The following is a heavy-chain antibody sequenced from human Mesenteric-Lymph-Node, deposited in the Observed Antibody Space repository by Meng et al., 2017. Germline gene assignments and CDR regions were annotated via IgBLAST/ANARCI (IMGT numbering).Heavy chain of an antibody. CDR2: IYYSGST. CDR1: GGSISSGDSY. D-gene: IGHD4-17*01. CDR3: ARGPTTYFDY. V-gene: IGHV4-30-4*01. J-gene: IGHJ4*02. Sequence: QVQLQESGPGLVKPSQPLSLTCSVSGGSISSGDSYWSWIRQPPGKGLEWIGYIYYSGSTYYNPSLRSRITISVDTSKNQFSLRLRSVTAADTAVYYCARGPTTYFDYWGQGTLVTVSS.